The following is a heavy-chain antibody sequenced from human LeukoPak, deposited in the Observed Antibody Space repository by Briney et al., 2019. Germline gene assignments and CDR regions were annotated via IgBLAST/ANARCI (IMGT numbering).Heavy chain of an antibody. V-gene: IGHV1-8*01. CDR3: ARGRSPRITMVRGVIRRYYFDY. Sequence: ASVKVSCKASGYTFTSYDINWVRQATGQGLEWMGWMNPNSGNTGYAQKFQGRVTMTRNTSISTAYMELSSLRSEDTAVYYCARGRSPRITMVRGVIRRYYFDYWGQGTLVTVSS. J-gene: IGHJ4*02. D-gene: IGHD3-10*01. CDR2: MNPNSGNT. CDR1: GYTFTSYD.